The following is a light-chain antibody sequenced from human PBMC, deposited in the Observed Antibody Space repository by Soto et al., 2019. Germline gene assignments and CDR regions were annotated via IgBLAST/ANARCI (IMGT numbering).Light chain of an antibody. Sequence: QSVLTQPPSASETPGQRVTMSCSGSSSNIGENSVNWYQQIPGTAPKVLIYNNNQRPSGVPDRFSGSKSGTSASLSISGLQSEDEADYYCAAWDDRMKGPVFGGGTKVTVL. CDR1: SSNIGENS. CDR3: AAWDDRMKGPV. CDR2: NNN. J-gene: IGLJ3*02. V-gene: IGLV1-44*01.